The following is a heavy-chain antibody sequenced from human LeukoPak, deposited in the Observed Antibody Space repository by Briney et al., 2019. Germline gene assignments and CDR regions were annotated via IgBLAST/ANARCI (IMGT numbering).Heavy chain of an antibody. J-gene: IGHJ4*02. Sequence: ASVKVSCKASEYTFTTYDIHWVRQATGQGLEWMGWMNPNSGNTGYAQKFQGRATMTRNTSISTAYMELSSLRSEDTAVYYCARGAFGGSSCPNDYWGQGTLVTVSS. D-gene: IGHD6-13*01. CDR3: ARGAFGGSSCPNDY. CDR2: MNPNSGNT. CDR1: EYTFTTYD. V-gene: IGHV1-8*01.